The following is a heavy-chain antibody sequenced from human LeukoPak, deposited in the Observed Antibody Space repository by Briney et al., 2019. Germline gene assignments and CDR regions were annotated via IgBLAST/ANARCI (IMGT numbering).Heavy chain of an antibody. CDR2: IWSDGSNK. V-gene: IGHV3-33*01. CDR3: VRASGSFDY. D-gene: IGHD3-10*01. CDR1: GFTFSDYG. Sequence: GGSLRLSCAASGFTFSDYGIHWVRQAPGKGLEWVAVIWSDGSNKYYADSVKGRFTISRDNSKKTLYLQMNSLRVEDTAVYYCVRASGSFDYWGQGTLVTVSS. J-gene: IGHJ4*02.